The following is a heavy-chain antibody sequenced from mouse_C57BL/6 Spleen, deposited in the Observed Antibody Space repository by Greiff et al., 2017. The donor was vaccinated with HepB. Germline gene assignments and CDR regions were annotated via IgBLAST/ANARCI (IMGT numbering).Heavy chain of an antibody. J-gene: IGHJ2*01. D-gene: IGHD2-4*01. CDR1: GFTFSSYG. CDR2: ISSGGSYT. V-gene: IGHV5-6*01. CDR3: ARRGIYYDYLDY. Sequence: EVNLVESGGDLVKPGGSLKLSCAASGFTFSSYGMSWVRQTPDKRLEWVATISSGGSYTYYPDSVKGRFTISRDNAKNTLYLQMSSLKSEDTAMYYCARRGIYYDYLDYWGQGTTLTVSS.